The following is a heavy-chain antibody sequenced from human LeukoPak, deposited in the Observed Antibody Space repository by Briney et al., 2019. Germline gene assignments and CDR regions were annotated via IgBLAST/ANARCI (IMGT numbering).Heavy chain of an antibody. V-gene: IGHV4-30-2*01. CDR2: IYHSGST. CDR3: AIAMLPYYILTGYYLYDAFDI. J-gene: IGHJ3*02. CDR1: GGTLSSGGYY. Sequence: SQTLSLTCAVSGGTLSSGGYYWRWLRQPPGTGLKWFGYIYHSGSTLYNPSLKSQITISVNRFKNQFSLKPSSSTAPDTALYYCAIAMLPYYILTGYYLYDAFDIWGQGTMVTVSS. D-gene: IGHD3-9*01.